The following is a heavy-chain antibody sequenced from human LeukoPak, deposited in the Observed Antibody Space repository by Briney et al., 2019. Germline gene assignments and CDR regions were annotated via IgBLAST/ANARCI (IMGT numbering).Heavy chain of an antibody. Sequence: SETLSLTCTVSGGSISSSSYYWGWIRQPPGKGLEWIGSIYYSGSTYYNPSLKSRVTISVDTSKNQFSLKLSSVTAADTAVYYCARHPSARDGYKIYWGQGTLVTVSS. D-gene: IGHD5-24*01. CDR1: GGSISSSSYY. V-gene: IGHV4-39*01. CDR3: ARHPSARDGYKIY. J-gene: IGHJ4*02. CDR2: IYYSGST.